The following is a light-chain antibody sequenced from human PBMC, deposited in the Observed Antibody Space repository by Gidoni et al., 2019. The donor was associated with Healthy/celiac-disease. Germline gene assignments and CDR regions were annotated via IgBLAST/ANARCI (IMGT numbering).Light chain of an antibody. CDR2: GAS. CDR3: QQYGSSPSLT. J-gene: IGKJ4*01. V-gene: IGKV3-20*01. Sequence: IVSPQSPGTLSLSPGESATLSCRASQSVSSSYLAWYQQKPGQAPRLLIYGASSRATGIPDRFSGSGSGTDFTLTISRLEPEDFAVYYCQQYGSSPSLTFGGGTKVEIK. CDR1: QSVSSSY.